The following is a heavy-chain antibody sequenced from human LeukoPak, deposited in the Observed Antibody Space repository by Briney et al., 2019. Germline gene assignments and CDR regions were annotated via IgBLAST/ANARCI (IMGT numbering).Heavy chain of an antibody. CDR1: GYTVSSYD. CDR3: ARRVGSGWPVQH. CDR2: MNPNSGNT. D-gene: IGHD6-19*01. V-gene: IGHV1-8*01. Sequence: ASVKVSCKASGYTVSSYDINWVRQATGQGLEWMGWMNPNSGNTGYAQKFQGRLNMTRNTSISTAYMELSSLRSEDTAVYYCARRVGSGWPVQHWGQGTLVTVSS. J-gene: IGHJ1*01.